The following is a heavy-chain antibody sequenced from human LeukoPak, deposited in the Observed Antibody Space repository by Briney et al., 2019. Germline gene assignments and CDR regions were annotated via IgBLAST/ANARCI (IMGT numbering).Heavy chain of an antibody. J-gene: IGHJ4*02. CDR1: GFTFDDYA. Sequence: GGSLRLSCAASGFTFDDYAMHWVRQAPGKGLEWVSLISGDGGSTYYADSVKGRFTISRDNSKNYLHLQMTSLRTEDTALYYCAKGLHIPIFGVAHPPDYWGQGTLVTVSS. CDR3: AKGLHIPIFGVAHPPDY. D-gene: IGHD3-3*01. CDR2: ISGDGGST. V-gene: IGHV3-43*02.